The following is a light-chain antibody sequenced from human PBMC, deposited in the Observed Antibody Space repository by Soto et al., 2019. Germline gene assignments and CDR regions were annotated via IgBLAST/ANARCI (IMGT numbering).Light chain of an antibody. Sequence: QSALTQPASVSGSAGQSITISCSGTMRDVGAYNLVSWYQQHPGTAPKLIIYEVRNRPSGISSRFSGSKSGNTTSLTISGLQAEDEADYYCNSYTNSSAVVFGGGTKVTVL. V-gene: IGLV2-14*01. CDR2: EVR. J-gene: IGLJ2*01. CDR3: NSYTNSSAVV. CDR1: MRDVGAYNL.